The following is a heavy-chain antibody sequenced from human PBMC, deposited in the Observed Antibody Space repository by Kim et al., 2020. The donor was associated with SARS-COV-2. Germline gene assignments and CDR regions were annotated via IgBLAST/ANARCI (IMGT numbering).Heavy chain of an antibody. CDR3: ARELVDTAMVRSYYYGMDV. J-gene: IGHJ6*02. D-gene: IGHD5-18*01. V-gene: IGHV3-21*01. CDR2: ISSSSSYI. Sequence: GGSLRLSCAASGFTFSSYSMNWVRQAPGKGLEWVSSISSSSSYIYYADSVKGRFTISRDNAKNSLYLQMNSLRAEDTAVYYCARELVDTAMVRSYYYGMDVWGQGTTVTVSS. CDR1: GFTFSSYS.